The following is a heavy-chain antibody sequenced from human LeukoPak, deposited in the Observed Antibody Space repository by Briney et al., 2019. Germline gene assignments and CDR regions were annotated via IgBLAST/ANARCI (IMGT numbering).Heavy chain of an antibody. V-gene: IGHV5-10-1*01. D-gene: IGHD3-10*01. CDR1: GYSFTSYW. CDR2: IDPSDSYT. CDR3: ARNNFYGSGRGEWFDP. J-gene: IGHJ5*02. Sequence: GESLKISCKGSGYSFTSYWISWVRQMPGKGLEWMGRIDPSDSYTNYSPSFQGHVTISADKSISTAYLQWSSLKASETAMYYCARNNFYGSGRGEWFDPWGQGTLVTVSS.